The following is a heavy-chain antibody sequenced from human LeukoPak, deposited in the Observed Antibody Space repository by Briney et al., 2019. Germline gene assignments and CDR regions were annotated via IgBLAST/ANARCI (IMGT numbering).Heavy chain of an antibody. J-gene: IGHJ4*02. CDR2: IYYSGST. Sequence: SSETLSLTCTASGGSISSYYWSWIRQPPGKGLEWMGYIYYSGSTNYNPSLKSRVTISVDTSKNQFSLKLSSVTAADTAVYYCARDRGAVAGTRGLFDYWGQGTLVTVSS. CDR3: ARDRGAVAGTRGLFDY. V-gene: IGHV4-59*01. D-gene: IGHD6-19*01. CDR1: GGSISSYY.